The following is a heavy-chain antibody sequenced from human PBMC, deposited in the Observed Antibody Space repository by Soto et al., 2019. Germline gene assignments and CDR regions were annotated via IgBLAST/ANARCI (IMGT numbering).Heavy chain of an antibody. V-gene: IGHV4-59*01. CDR2: ISYSGST. D-gene: IGHD3-3*01. CDR3: ARVLFGRGNWFDP. CDR1: GGSIISYY. J-gene: IGHJ5*02. Sequence: QVQLQESGPGLLKPSETLSLTGTVSGGSIISYYWSWIRQPPGKGLEWIGYISYSGSTNYNTSLTSRVTISVDKSKNQFSLKLSSVTAEDPAVYYCARVLFGRGNWFDPWGQGNLVTVSS.